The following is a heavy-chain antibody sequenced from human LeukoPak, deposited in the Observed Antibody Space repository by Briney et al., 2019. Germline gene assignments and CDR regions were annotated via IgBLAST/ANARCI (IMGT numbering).Heavy chain of an antibody. CDR1: GYTFTSYG. V-gene: IGHV1-18*01. CDR2: ISAYNGNT. D-gene: IGHD6-19*01. Sequence: ASVKVSCKASGYTFTSYGISWVRQAPGQGLEWMGWISAYNGNTNYAQKLQGRVTMTTDTSTSTAYMELRSLRSDDTAVYYCARAQHPSYSSGRNFDYWGQGTLVTVSS. CDR3: ARAQHPSYSSGRNFDY. J-gene: IGHJ4*02.